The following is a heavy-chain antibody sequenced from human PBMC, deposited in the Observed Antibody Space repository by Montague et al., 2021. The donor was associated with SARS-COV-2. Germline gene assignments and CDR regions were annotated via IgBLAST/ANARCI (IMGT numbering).Heavy chain of an antibody. J-gene: IGHJ6*02. Sequence: SETLSLTRAVSGGSISSSNWCSWVRQPPGKGLEWIGEIYHSGSTNFNPSLKSRVTISVDKSKNQFSLKLSSVTAADTAVYYCSGGHLGVVPATLGFGVYYYYGLDVGAKGPRSPSP. CDR1: GGSISSSNW. CDR3: SGGHLGVVPATLGFGVYYYYGLDV. D-gene: IGHD2-2*01. V-gene: IGHV4-4*02. CDR2: IYHSGST.